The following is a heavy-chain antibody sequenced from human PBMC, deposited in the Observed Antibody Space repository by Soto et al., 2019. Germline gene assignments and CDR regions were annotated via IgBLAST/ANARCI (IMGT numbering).Heavy chain of an antibody. CDR1: GGTFTS. V-gene: IGHV1-69*06. J-gene: IGHJ6*02. CDR2: IIPIFYTA. CDR3: ATQIRRSYYYYGLDV. Sequence: ASGGTFTSVSWARQAPGQGLEWMGRIIPIFYTANYAQKFQGRVTITADKSTSTSYMELSNLKSEDTAIYYCATQIRRSYYYYGLDVWGHGTTVTVS.